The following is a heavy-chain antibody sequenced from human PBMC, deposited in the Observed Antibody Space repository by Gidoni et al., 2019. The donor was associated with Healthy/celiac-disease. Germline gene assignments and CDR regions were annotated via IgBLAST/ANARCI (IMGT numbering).Heavy chain of an antibody. CDR1: GFTFSSYE. Sequence: EVQLVESGGGLVQPGGSLRLSCAASGFTFSSYEMNWVRQAPGKGLEWVSYISSSGSTIYYADSVKGRFTISRDNAKNSLYLQMNSLRAEDTAVYYCARDGAIWFGELYGYYYGMDVWGQGTTVTVSS. V-gene: IGHV3-48*03. J-gene: IGHJ6*02. D-gene: IGHD3-10*01. CDR3: ARDGAIWFGELYGYYYGMDV. CDR2: ISSSGSTI.